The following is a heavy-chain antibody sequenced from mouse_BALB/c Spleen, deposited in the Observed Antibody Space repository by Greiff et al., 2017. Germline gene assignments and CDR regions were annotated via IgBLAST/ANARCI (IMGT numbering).Heavy chain of an antibody. D-gene: IGHD2-1*01. Sequence: EVKLVESGGGLVQPGGSLRLSCATSGFTFSDFYMEWVRQPPGKRLEWIAASRNKANDYTTEYSASVKGRFIVSSDTSQSILYLQMNALRAEETAIYYCARAPYGNLGAMDYWGQGTSVTVSS. J-gene: IGHJ4*01. CDR1: GFTFSDFY. V-gene: IGHV7-1*02. CDR3: ARAPYGNLGAMDY. CDR2: SRNKANDYTT.